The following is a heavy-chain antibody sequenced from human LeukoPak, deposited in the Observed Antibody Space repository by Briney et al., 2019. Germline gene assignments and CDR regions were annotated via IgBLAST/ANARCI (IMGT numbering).Heavy chain of an antibody. D-gene: IGHD2-2*01. J-gene: IGHJ4*02. CDR2: IWYDGSNK. Sequence: GGSLRLSCAASGFTFSSYGMHWVRQAPGKGLEWVAVIWYDGSNKYYADSVKGRFTISRDNSKNTLYLQMNSLRAEDTAVYYCAKDYPLIIKIPAAMDYWGQGTLVTVSS. CDR3: AKDYPLIIKIPAAMDY. V-gene: IGHV3-33*06. CDR1: GFTFSSYG.